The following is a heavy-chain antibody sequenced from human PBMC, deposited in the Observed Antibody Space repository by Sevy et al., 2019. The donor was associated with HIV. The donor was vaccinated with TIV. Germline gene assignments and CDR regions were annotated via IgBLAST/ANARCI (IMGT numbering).Heavy chain of an antibody. Sequence: ASVKVSCKTSGYIFTNSGITWVRQAPGQWLEWMGWIGVYNGNLKYAQKFQGRVTMTTDTSTSTAYMELTSLRSDDTGVYYCARDPTYHYGSATYFDYWGQGTLVTVSS. CDR3: ARDPTYHYGSATYFDY. V-gene: IGHV1-18*01. D-gene: IGHD3-10*01. J-gene: IGHJ4*02. CDR2: IGVYNGNL. CDR1: GYIFTNSG.